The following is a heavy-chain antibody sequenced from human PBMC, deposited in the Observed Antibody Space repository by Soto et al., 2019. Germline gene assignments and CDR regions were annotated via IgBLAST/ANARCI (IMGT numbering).Heavy chain of an antibody. CDR1: GFTFSDAW. J-gene: IGHJ4*02. CDR2: INSRSDGGTA. V-gene: IGHV3-15*07. Sequence: EVQLVESGGGLMKPGGSLRLSCAASGFTFSDAWMNWVRQAPGKGLEWVGRINSRSDGGTADYAAPVKGRFTISRXXSXXMLFLQMNSLKTEDTAVYYCTTFKLGYCSGGSCYVGNYFDDWGQGTLVTVSS. CDR3: TTFKLGYCSGGSCYVGNYFDD. D-gene: IGHD2-15*01.